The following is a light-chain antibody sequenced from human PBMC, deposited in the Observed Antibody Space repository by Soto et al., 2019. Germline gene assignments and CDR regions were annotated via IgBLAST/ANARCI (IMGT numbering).Light chain of an antibody. CDR2: GAS. J-gene: IGKJ5*01. CDR1: QSVSSSY. Sequence: EIVLTQSPGTLSLSPGERATLSCRASQSVSSSYLAWYQQKPGQAPRLLIYGASSRATGIPDRFSGSGSGTDFTLTISRLAPEDFAVYYCQQYGSSSIPFGQGTRLEIK. V-gene: IGKV3-20*01. CDR3: QQYGSSSIP.